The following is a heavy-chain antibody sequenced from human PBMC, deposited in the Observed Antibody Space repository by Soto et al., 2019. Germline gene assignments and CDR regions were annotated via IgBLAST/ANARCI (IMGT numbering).Heavy chain of an antibody. Sequence: ASVKVSCKASGYTFTGYYMHWVRQAPGQGLEWMGWINPNSGGTNYAQKFQGWVTMTRDTSISTAYMELSRLRSDDTAVYYCARGNSGSGIDYYYYMDVWGKGTPVTVSS. J-gene: IGHJ6*03. CDR2: INPNSGGT. V-gene: IGHV1-2*04. CDR1: GYTFTGYY. D-gene: IGHD1-26*01. CDR3: ARGNSGSGIDYYYYMDV.